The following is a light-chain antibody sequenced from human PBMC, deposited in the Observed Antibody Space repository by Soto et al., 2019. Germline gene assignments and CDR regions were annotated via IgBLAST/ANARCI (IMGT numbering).Light chain of an antibody. CDR2: EVS. Sequence: QSALTQPASVSGSPGQSITISCTGSSSDVGGYNYVSWYQQYPGKAPKLMIYEVSNRPSGVSNRLSGSKSGNTASLTISGLQAEDEADYYCSSYTSSSLYVFGTGTKLTVL. CDR1: SSDVGGYNY. J-gene: IGLJ1*01. CDR3: SSYTSSSLYV. V-gene: IGLV2-14*01.